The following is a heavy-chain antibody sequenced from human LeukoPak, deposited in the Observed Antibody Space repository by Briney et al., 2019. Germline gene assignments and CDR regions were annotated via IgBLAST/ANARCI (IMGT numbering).Heavy chain of an antibody. CDR1: GGSISSGDYY. CDR3: ARDLVYYGSGSYYPEYYFDY. CDR2: IYYSGST. V-gene: IGHV4-30-4*08. J-gene: IGHJ4*02. D-gene: IGHD3-10*01. Sequence: PSETLSLTCTVSGGSISSGDYYWSWIRQPPGEGLEWIGYIYYSGSTYYNPSLKSRVTISVDTSKNQFSLKLSSVTAADTAVYYCARDLVYYGSGSYYPEYYFDYWGQGTLVTVSS.